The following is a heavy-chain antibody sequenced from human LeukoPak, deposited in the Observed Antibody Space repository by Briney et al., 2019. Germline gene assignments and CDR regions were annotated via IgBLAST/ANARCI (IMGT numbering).Heavy chain of an antibody. CDR3: ARASSSGWLDY. V-gene: IGHV4-34*01. J-gene: IGHJ4*02. CDR2: INHSGRT. CDR1: GGSFSGYY. D-gene: IGHD6-19*01. Sequence: PSETLSLTCAVYGGSFSGYYWSWIPQPPGKGLEWIGEINHSGRTNYNPSLKSRVTISVDTSKNQFSLKLSSVTAADTAVYYCARASSSGWLDYWGQGTLVTVSS.